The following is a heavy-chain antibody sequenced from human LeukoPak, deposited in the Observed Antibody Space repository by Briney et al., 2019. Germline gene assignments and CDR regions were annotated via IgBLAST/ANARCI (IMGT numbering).Heavy chain of an antibody. V-gene: IGHV1-2*06. CDR2: ISPNSGAT. J-gene: IGHJ4*02. CDR3: ARDLWGWGSDYLDY. CDR1: GYTFTDYY. Sequence: ASVKVSCKASGYTFTDYYVHWVRLVPGQGLEWMGRISPNSGATNYAEKFRGRVTMARDTSINTVYMEMSSLRSDDTPVYYCARDLWGWGSDYLDYWGQGTLVTVSS. D-gene: IGHD4/OR15-4a*01.